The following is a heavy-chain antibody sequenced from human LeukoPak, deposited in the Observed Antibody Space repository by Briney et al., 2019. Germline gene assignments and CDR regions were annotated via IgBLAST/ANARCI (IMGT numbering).Heavy chain of an antibody. D-gene: IGHD3-22*01. V-gene: IGHV3-53*01. CDR3: AREVGYYDSSGHFDY. CDR2: IYSGGST. J-gene: IGHJ4*02. CDR1: GFTVSSNY. Sequence: GGSLRLSCAASGFTVSSNYMSWVRQAPGKGLEWVSVIYSGGSTYYADSVKGRFTISRDNSKNTLYLQMNSLRAEDTAVYYCAREVGYYDSSGHFDYWGQGTLVTVSS.